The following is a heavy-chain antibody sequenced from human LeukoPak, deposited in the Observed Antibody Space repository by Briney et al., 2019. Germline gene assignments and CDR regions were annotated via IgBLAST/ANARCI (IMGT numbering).Heavy chain of an antibody. D-gene: IGHD3-3*01. CDR1: GFTFSTYA. V-gene: IGHV3-64D*09. J-gene: IGHJ4*02. CDR3: VKVYD. CDR2: ISTNGDST. Sequence: PGGSLRLSCSASGFTFSTYAMHWVRQAPGKRLEFVSSISTNGDSTHCADSVKGRFTISRDNSKNTLYLQMSSLRTEDTAVYYCVKVYDWGQGTLVTVSS.